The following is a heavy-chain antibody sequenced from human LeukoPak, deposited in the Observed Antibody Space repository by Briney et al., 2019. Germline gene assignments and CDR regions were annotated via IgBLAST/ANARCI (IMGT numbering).Heavy chain of an antibody. Sequence: PGGSLRLSCAASGFTFSSYWMSWVRQAPGKGLEWVANIKQDGSEKYYVDSVKGRFTISRDNAKNSLYLQMNSLRAEDTAVYYCARSQRGADYNFWSGYYPDDAFDIWGQGTMVTVFS. J-gene: IGHJ3*02. CDR2: IKQDGSEK. D-gene: IGHD3-3*01. CDR1: GFTFSSYW. CDR3: ARSQRGADYNFWSGYYPDDAFDI. V-gene: IGHV3-7*01.